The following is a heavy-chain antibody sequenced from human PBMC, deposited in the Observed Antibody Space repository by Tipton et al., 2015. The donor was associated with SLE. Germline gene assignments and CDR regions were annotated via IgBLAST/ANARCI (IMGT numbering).Heavy chain of an antibody. J-gene: IGHJ4*02. V-gene: IGHV3-30*02. CDR3: AKDIGSSGFFDY. Sequence: SGFTFSSYAMHWVRQAPGKGLEWVAFIRYDGSNKYYADSVKGRFTISRDNSKNTLYLQMNSLRAEDTAVYYCAKDIGSSGFFDYWGQGTLVTVSS. CDR1: GFTFSSYA. CDR2: IRYDGSNK. D-gene: IGHD6-19*01.